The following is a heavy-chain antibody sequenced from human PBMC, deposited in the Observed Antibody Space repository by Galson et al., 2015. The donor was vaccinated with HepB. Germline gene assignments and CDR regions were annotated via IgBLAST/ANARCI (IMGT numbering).Heavy chain of an antibody. V-gene: IGHV3-15*07. J-gene: IGHJ4*02. Sequence: SPRLSRADPGFTFSNAWMNWVRQAPGKGLEWVGRIKSKTDGGTTDYAAPVKGRFTISRDDSNNTLYLQMDSLKTDDRAVSYCTTGSHLPYDYWGQGTLVTVSS. CDR2: IKSKTDGGTT. CDR1: GFTFSNAW. CDR3: TTGSHLPYDY. D-gene: IGHD6-19*01.